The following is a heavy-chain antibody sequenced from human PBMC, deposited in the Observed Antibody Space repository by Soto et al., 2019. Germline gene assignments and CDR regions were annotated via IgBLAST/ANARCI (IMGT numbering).Heavy chain of an antibody. CDR1: GFTFSGYA. CDR2: ISSTSTYI. CDR3: ARGGKGIQNYHGMDV. J-gene: IGHJ6*02. V-gene: IGHV3-21*01. Sequence: GGSLRLSCEASGFTFSGYAMNWVRLAPGKGLEWVSSISSTSTYIYYADSMKGRFTIFRDNAKNSLSLQMNSLRVEDTAVYYCARGGKGIQNYHGMDVWGQGTRVTV.